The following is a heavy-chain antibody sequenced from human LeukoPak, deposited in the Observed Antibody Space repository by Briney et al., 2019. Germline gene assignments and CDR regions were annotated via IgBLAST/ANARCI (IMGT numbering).Heavy chain of an antibody. CDR2: VKQDGSEK. CDR3: ARGHRAWSY. Sequence: GGSLRLSCSAAGFTFSSYWVTWVRQAPGKGLEWVANVKQDGSEKNYVDSVKGRFTISRDNAKNSLYLQMNSLRVDDTAVYYCARGHRAWSYWGQGTLVTVSS. J-gene: IGHJ4*02. D-gene: IGHD3-3*01. V-gene: IGHV3-7*01. CDR1: GFTFSSYW.